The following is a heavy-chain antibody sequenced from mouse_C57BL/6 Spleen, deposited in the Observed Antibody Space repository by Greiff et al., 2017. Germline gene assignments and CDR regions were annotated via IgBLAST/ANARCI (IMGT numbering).Heavy chain of an antibody. Sequence: VQLQQSGPELVKPGASVKISCKASGYTFTDYYMNWVKQSHGKSLEWIGDINPNNGGTSYNQKFKGKATLTVDKSSSTAYMELRSLTSEDSAVYYCARGRRDGYYFDYWGQGTTLTVSS. CDR3: ARGRRDGYYFDY. CDR2: INPNNGGT. J-gene: IGHJ2*01. V-gene: IGHV1-26*01. CDR1: GYTFTDYY. D-gene: IGHD3-3*01.